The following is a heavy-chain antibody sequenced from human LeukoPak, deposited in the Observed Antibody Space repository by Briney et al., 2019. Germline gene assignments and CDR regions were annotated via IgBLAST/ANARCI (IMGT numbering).Heavy chain of an antibody. CDR2: IYPGDSDT. CDR3: ARPGYCSSTTCPGLDY. CDR1: GYSFTSYW. Sequence: GESLKISCQGSGYSFTSYWIVWVRQMPGKGLEWMGIIYPGDSDTRYSPSFQGQVTISADKSISTAYLQWSSLKASDTAMYYCARPGYCSSTTCPGLDYWGQGTLVTVSS. V-gene: IGHV5-51*01. J-gene: IGHJ4*02. D-gene: IGHD2-2*03.